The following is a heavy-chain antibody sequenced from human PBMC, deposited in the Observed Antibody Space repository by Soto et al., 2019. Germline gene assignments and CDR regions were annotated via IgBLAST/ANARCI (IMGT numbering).Heavy chain of an antibody. Sequence: SETLSLTCTVSGGSISSGGYYWSWIRQHPGKGLEWIGYIYYSGSTYYNPSLKSRVTISVDTSKNLFSLKLSSVTAADTAVYYCAREYYDSSGYYQADYWGQGTLVTVSS. CDR2: IYYSGST. J-gene: IGHJ4*02. CDR1: GGSISSGGYY. V-gene: IGHV4-31*03. D-gene: IGHD3-22*01. CDR3: AREYYDSSGYYQADY.